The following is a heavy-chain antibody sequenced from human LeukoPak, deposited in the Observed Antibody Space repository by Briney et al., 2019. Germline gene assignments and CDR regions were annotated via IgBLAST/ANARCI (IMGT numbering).Heavy chain of an antibody. CDR3: ARDRHWTNDWVFDY. Sequence: SETLSLTCTVSGGSISSYYWSWIRQPPGKGLEWIGYIYYNGHTDYNPSLRSRVTISVHTSKNQFSLKLSSVTAADTAVYYCARDRHWTNDWVFDYWGQGTLVTVSS. D-gene: IGHD1/OR15-1a*01. V-gene: IGHV4-59*01. CDR2: IYYNGHT. J-gene: IGHJ4*02. CDR1: GGSISSYY.